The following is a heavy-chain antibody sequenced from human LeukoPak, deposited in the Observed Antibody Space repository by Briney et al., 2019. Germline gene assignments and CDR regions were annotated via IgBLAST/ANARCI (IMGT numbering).Heavy chain of an antibody. V-gene: IGHV4-61*02. CDR2: IYTSGIT. CDR3: ARGIAGGGYNDY. Sequence: SQTLSLTCTVSGGSISSGSYYWSWIRQPAGKGLEWIGRIYTSGITNYNPSLKSRVAISLDTSKNQFSLKVSSVTAADTAVYSCARGIAGGGYNDYWGQGTLVTVSS. J-gene: IGHJ4*02. D-gene: IGHD5-24*01. CDR1: GGSISSGSYY.